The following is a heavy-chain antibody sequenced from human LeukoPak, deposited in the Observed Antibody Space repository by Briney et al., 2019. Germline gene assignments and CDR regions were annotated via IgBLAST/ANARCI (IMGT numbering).Heavy chain of an antibody. CDR1: GFTFSNAW. J-gene: IGHJ4*02. D-gene: IGHD3-10*01. CDR3: TTLLLWFGFDY. V-gene: IGHV3-15*01. Sequence: SGGSLRLSCAASGFTFSNAWMSWVRQAPGKGLEWVGRMRSKTDGGTIDYAAPVKGRFTISRDDSKNTLHLQTNSLKTEDTGVYYCTTLLLWFGFDYWGQGSPVTVSS. CDR2: MRSKTDGGTI.